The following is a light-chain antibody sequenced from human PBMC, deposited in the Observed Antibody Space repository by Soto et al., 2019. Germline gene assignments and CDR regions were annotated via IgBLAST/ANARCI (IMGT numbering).Light chain of an antibody. J-gene: IGKJ3*01. CDR3: QQSYRTPLT. CDR1: QSISSY. Sequence: DIQMTQSPSSLSASVGDRVTITCLASQSISSYLNWYQQKPGKAPKLLIHAASSLQSGVPSRFSGSGSGTDFTLTISSLQPEDFATYYCQQSYRTPLTFGPGSKVDIK. V-gene: IGKV1-39*01. CDR2: AAS.